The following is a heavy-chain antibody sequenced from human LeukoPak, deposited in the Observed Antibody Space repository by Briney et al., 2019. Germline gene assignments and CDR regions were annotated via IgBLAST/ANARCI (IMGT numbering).Heavy chain of an antibody. CDR1: GFTFSDYY. CDR3: ARVVAGPSGRFDY. V-gene: IGHV3-11*01. Sequence: GGSLRLSCAASGFTFSDYYMSWIRQAPGKGLEWVSYISGSGSTLYYADSVKGRFTISRDNAKNSLYLQMNSLRAEDTAVYYCARVVAGPSGRFDYWGQGTLVTVSS. CDR2: ISGSGSTL. D-gene: IGHD6-19*01. J-gene: IGHJ4*02.